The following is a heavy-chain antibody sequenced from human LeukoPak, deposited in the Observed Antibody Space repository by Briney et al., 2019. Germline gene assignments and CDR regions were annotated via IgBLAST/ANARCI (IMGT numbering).Heavy chain of an antibody. CDR3: AKTQYCGGDCLPSFDY. D-gene: IGHD2-21*02. Sequence: GGSLRLSCAASGFTFSSYAMSWVRQAPGKGLEWVSHINNNGGSTSYADSVKGRFTISRDNSKNTLYLQMNSLRAEDAAVYYCAKTQYCGGDCLPSFDYWGQGTLVTVSS. CDR1: GFTFSSYA. CDR2: INNNGGST. V-gene: IGHV3-23*05. J-gene: IGHJ4*02.